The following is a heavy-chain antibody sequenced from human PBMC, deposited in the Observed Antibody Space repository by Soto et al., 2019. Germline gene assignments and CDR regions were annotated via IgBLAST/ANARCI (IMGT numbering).Heavy chain of an antibody. CDR1: GYTFTSYG. D-gene: IGHD2-2*01. CDR2: ISAYNGNT. Sequence: GASVKVSCKASGYTFTSYGISWVRQAPGQGLEWMGWISAYNGNTNYAQKLQGRVTMTTDTSTSTAYMELRSLRSDDTAVYYCARDGEDCISTSWFNYYGMDVWGQGTTVTVSS. J-gene: IGHJ6*02. CDR3: ARDGEDCISTSWFNYYGMDV. V-gene: IGHV1-18*01.